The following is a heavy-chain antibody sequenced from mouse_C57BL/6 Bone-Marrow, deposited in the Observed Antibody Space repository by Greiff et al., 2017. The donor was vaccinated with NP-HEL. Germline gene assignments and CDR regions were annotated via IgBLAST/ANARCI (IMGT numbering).Heavy chain of an antibody. Sequence: DVQLVESGGDLVKPGGSLKLSCAASGFTFSSYGMSWVRQTPDKRLEWVATISSGGSYTYYPDSVKGRFTISRDNAKNTLYLQMSSLKSEDTAMYYCARRVYSNYEDYYAMDYWGQGTSVTVSS. CDR2: ISSGGSYT. V-gene: IGHV5-6*01. CDR3: ARRVYSNYEDYYAMDY. J-gene: IGHJ4*01. CDR1: GFTFSSYG. D-gene: IGHD2-5*01.